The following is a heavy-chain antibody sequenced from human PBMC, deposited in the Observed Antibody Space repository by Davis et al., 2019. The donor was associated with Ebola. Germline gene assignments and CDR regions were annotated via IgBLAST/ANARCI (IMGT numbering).Heavy chain of an antibody. CDR3: ARDQGSGSIALFDY. CDR2: IWYDGSNK. CDR1: GFTFSSYG. D-gene: IGHD6-19*01. J-gene: IGHJ4*02. V-gene: IGHV3-33*01. Sequence: PGGSLRLSCAASGFTFSSYGMHWVRQAPGKGLEWVAVIWYDGSNKYYADSVKGRFTISRDNSKNTLYLQMNSLRAEDTAVYYCARDQGSGSIALFDYWGQGTLVTVSS.